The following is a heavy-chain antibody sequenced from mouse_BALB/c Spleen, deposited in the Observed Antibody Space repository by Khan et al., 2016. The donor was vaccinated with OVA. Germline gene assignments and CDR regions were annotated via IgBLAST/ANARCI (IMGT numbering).Heavy chain of an antibody. CDR2: IWGDGST. Sequence: QMQLEESGPGLVAPSQSLSITYTVSGFSLTGYGVNWVRQPPGQGLEWLGMIWGDGSTDYNSALKSRLSISKDNSKSQVFLKMNSLHTDDTARYYCAREIYYDYAYYYAMDYWGQGTSVTVSS. J-gene: IGHJ4*01. D-gene: IGHD2-4*01. CDR3: AREIYYDYAYYYAMDY. CDR1: GFSLTGYG. V-gene: IGHV2-6-7*01.